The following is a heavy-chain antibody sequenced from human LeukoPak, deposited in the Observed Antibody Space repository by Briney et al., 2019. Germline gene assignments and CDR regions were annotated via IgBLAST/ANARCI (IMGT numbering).Heavy chain of an antibody. CDR2: INHSGST. V-gene: IGHV4-34*01. J-gene: IGHJ5*02. Sequence: KPSETLSLTCAVYGGSFSGYYWSWIRQPPGKGLEWIGEINHSGSTNYNPSLKSRVTISVDTSKNQFSLKLSSVTAADTAVYYCARVISRRHYYDYNWFDPWGQGTLVTVSS. D-gene: IGHD3-22*01. CDR3: ARVISRRHYYDYNWFDP. CDR1: GGSFSGYY.